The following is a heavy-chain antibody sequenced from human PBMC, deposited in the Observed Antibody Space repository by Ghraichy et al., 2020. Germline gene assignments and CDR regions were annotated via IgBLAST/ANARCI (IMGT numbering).Heavy chain of an antibody. CDR3: APDCGGGCSFSYYFEY. V-gene: IGHV3-23*01. D-gene: IGHD2-8*02. CDR1: GFTFSSYD. Sequence: GSLRLSCAASGFTFSSYDMSWVRQAPGKGLEWVSVINASGGRTKYADSVKGRFTISRDNSKNTLYMQMNSLRAEDTPVYYCAPDCGGGCSFSYYFEYWGQGTLVTVSS. CDR2: INASGGRT. J-gene: IGHJ4*02.